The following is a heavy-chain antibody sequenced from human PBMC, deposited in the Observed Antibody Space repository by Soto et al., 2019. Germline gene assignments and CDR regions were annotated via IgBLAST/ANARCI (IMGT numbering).Heavy chain of an antibody. CDR2: IIPIFGTA. D-gene: IGHD3-10*01. CDR3: ARSRLRFGELFPLFDY. V-gene: IGHV1-69*01. J-gene: IGHJ4*02. CDR1: GGTFSSYA. Sequence: QVQLVQSGAEVKKPGSSVKVSCKASGGTFSSYAISWVRQAPGQGLEWMGGIIPIFGTANYAQKFQGRVTITADESTSKAYMELSSLRFEDTAGYYCARSRLRFGELFPLFDYWGQGTLVTVSS.